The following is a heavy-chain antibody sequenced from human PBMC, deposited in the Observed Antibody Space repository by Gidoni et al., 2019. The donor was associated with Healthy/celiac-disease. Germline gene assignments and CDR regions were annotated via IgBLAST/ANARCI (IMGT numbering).Heavy chain of an antibody. Sequence: QVQLVQSGAEVKKPGASVKVSCQASGYTFTSYGISWVRQAPGQGLSGMGCISAYNSNTNYAQKLQVRGTMTTDTSTSTAYRELRSLRSDDTAVYYCAISLPIAAAGTGWFDPWGQGTRVTVSS. D-gene: IGHD6-13*01. CDR2: ISAYNSNT. CDR1: GYTFTSYG. J-gene: IGHJ5*02. CDR3: AISLPIAAAGTGWFDP. V-gene: IGHV1-18*01.